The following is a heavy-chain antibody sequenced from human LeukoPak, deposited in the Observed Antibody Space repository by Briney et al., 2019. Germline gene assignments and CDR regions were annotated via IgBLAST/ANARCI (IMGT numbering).Heavy chain of an antibody. D-gene: IGHD6-19*01. V-gene: IGHV3-74*01. CDR3: TGSGGNSC. Sequence: PGGSLRLSCAASGFTPSGNSMNWVRQAPGKGLVWVSTSYADGSTFYADSVKGRFTISRDNAKNTVYLQMNSLRGEDTAVYYCTGSGGNSCWGQGTMVTVSS. CDR2: SYADGST. CDR1: GFTPSGNS. J-gene: IGHJ3*01.